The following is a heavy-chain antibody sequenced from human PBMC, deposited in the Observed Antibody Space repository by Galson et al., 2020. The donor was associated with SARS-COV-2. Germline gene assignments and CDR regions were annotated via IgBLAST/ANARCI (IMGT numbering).Heavy chain of an antibody. CDR1: GFTFSSYG. Sequence: SCAASGFTFSSYGMHWVRQAPGKGLEWVAVISYDGSNKYYADSVKGRFTISRDNSKNTLYLQMNSLRAEDTAVYYCAKTHSGSYRSAFDIWGQGTMVTVSS. CDR3: AKTHSGSYRSAFDI. J-gene: IGHJ3*02. D-gene: IGHD1-26*01. CDR2: ISYDGSNK. V-gene: IGHV3-30*18.